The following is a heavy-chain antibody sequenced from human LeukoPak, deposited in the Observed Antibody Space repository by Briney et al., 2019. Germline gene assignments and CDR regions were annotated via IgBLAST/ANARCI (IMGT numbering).Heavy chain of an antibody. CDR2: ISGSGGST. D-gene: IGHD3-22*01. V-gene: IGHV3-23*01. CDR1: GFTFSSYA. J-gene: IGHJ3*02. CDR3: AKDWNSSGYIGAFDI. Sequence: AGGSLRLSCAASGFTFSSYAMSWVRQAPGKGLEWVSAISGSGGSTYYADSVKGRFTISRDNSKNTLYLQMNSLRAEDTAVYYCAKDWNSSGYIGAFDIWGQGTMVTVSS.